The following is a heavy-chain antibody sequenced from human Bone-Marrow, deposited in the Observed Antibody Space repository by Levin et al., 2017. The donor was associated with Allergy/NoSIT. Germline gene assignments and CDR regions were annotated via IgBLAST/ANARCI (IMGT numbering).Heavy chain of an antibody. J-gene: IGHJ4*02. Sequence: GESLKISCVASGFPFSAYGMHWVRQGPGKGLEWLAFIYYDGSNTYYADSVEGRSTISRDNSKNTVYLQMNSLRADDTAMYYCARDRSGSYFYFWGQGTLVTVSS. CDR2: IYYDGSNT. CDR1: GFPFSAYG. D-gene: IGHD3-10*01. V-gene: IGHV3-33*01. CDR3: ARDRSGSYFYF.